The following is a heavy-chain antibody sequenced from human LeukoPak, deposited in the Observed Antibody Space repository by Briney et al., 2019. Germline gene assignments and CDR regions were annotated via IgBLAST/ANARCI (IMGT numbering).Heavy chain of an antibody. CDR2: TYYMSKWYN. Sequence: SQTLSLTCAISGDSVSSNSAAWNWLRQSPSRGLEWLGRTYYMSKWYNDYAVSVKSRITINPDTSKNQFSLHLNSVTPEDTAVYYCARSHRNYDNWFDPWGQGTLVTVSS. CDR3: ARSHRNYDNWFDP. CDR1: GDSVSSNSAA. D-gene: IGHD1-14*01. V-gene: IGHV6-1*01. J-gene: IGHJ5*02.